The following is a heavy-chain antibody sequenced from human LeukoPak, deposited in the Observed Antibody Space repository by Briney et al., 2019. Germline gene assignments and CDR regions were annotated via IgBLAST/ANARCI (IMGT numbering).Heavy chain of an antibody. Sequence: GGSLRLSGAASGFTFSNSALSWGRQAPGKGLEWVSVIIGSGGSRYYEASVKGRFTISRDNSKNTLYLQMNSLRAEDTAVYYCAKSVESAVTTNPYFDYWGQGTLVTVSS. CDR3: AKSVESAVTTNPYFDY. J-gene: IGHJ4*02. CDR1: GFTFSNSA. CDR2: IIGSGGSR. D-gene: IGHD4-17*01. V-gene: IGHV3-23*01.